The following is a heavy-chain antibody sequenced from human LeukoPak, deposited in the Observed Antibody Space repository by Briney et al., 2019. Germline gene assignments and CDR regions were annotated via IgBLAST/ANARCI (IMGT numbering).Heavy chain of an antibody. J-gene: IGHJ5*02. D-gene: IGHD2-2*01. CDR2: ISAYNGNT. CDR1: GYTFTSYG. CDR3: ARVLPPDIVVVPAAEGWFDP. V-gene: IGHV1-18*01. Sequence: ASVKVSCKASGYTFTSYGISWVRQAPGQGLEWMRWISAYNGNTNYAQKLQGRVTMTTVTSTSTAYMELRSLRSDGTAVYYCARVLPPDIVVVPAAEGWFDPWGQGTLVTVSS.